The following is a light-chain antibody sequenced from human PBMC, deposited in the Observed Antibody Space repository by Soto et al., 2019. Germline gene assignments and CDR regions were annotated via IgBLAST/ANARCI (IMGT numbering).Light chain of an antibody. CDR3: QHYNSYSEA. Sequence: EIEMTQSPSTLSGSPGARVTITCRASQTISSWLAWYQQKPGKAPKLLIYKASTLTSGVPSRFSGSGSGTEFTLTISSLQTDDFATYYCQHYNSYSEAFGQGTKGDI. V-gene: IGKV1-5*03. CDR1: QTISSW. CDR2: KAS. J-gene: IGKJ1*01.